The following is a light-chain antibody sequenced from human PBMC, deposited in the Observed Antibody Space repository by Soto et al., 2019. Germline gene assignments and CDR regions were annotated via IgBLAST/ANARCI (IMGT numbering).Light chain of an antibody. J-gene: IGKJ4*01. V-gene: IGKV3-20*01. Sequence: EIVLTQSPGTLSLSPGERATLSCRASQSVRSSYLAWYQQKPGQAPRLLIYGASSRATGIPDRFSGSEFGTVFTLTVSRLEPEDFAVYYCQQYGSSPQTFGGGTRVEIK. CDR2: GAS. CDR1: QSVRSSY. CDR3: QQYGSSPQT.